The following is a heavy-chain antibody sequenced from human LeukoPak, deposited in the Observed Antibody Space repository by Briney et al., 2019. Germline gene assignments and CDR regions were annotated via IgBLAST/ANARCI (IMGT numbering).Heavy chain of an antibody. Sequence: GGSLRLSCAASGFTFSSYAMSWVRQAPGKGLEWVSAISGSGGSTYYADSVKGRFTISRDNSKNTLYLQMNSLRAEDTALYYCAKDISGGSSSTRIVAFDYWGQGTLVTVSS. CDR1: GFTFSSYA. CDR3: AKDISGGSSSTRIVAFDY. J-gene: IGHJ4*02. CDR2: ISGSGGST. V-gene: IGHV3-23*01. D-gene: IGHD6-13*01.